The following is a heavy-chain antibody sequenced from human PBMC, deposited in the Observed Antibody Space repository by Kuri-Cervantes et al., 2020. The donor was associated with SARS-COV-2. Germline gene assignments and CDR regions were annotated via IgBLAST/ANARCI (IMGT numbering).Heavy chain of an antibody. CDR3: AKDRDRTSFDC. V-gene: IGHV3-21*04. Sequence: GGSLRLSCAASGFTFSSYSMNWVRQAPGKGLEWVSSISSSSSYIYYADSVKGRFTISRDNAKNTLYLQMNSLRAEDTAVYYCAKDRDRTSFDCWGQGTLVTVSS. CDR1: GFTFSSYS. J-gene: IGHJ4*02. CDR2: ISSSSSYI.